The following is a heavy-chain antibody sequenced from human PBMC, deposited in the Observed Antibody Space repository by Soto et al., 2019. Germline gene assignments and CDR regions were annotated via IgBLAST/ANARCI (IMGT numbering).Heavy chain of an antibody. V-gene: IGHV5-51*01. CDR2: IFPGDSDT. J-gene: IGHJ4*02. D-gene: IGHD1-7*01. CDR3: ARGGILGTPHDY. CDR1: GFSFGAYW. Sequence: PAESMKISCQGSGFSFGAYWIGWVRQMPGKGLEWMGIIFPGDSDTRYRPSFQGQVTISVDKSINTAYLQWSSLKTSDTAMYFCARGGILGTPHDYWGQGSQVTVSS.